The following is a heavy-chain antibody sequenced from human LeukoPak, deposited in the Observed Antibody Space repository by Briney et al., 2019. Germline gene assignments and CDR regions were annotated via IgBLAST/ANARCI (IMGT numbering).Heavy chain of an antibody. V-gene: IGHV1-18*01. Sequence: GASVKVSCKASGYTFTSYGISWVRQAPGQGLEWMGWISAYNGNTNYAQKLQGRVTMTTDTSTSTAYMELRSLRSDDTAVYYCARVSGLPRRPRGIYAFDIWGQGTMVTVSS. J-gene: IGHJ3*02. D-gene: IGHD3-3*02. CDR1: GYTFTSYG. CDR2: ISAYNGNT. CDR3: ARVSGLPRRPRGIYAFDI.